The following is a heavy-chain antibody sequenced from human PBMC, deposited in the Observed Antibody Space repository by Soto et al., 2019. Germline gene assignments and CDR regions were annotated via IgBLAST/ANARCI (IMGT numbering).Heavy chain of an antibody. CDR2: FRTSGDGGTT. CDR1: GFTFSSYS. J-gene: IGHJ4*02. D-gene: IGHD3-10*01. V-gene: IGHV3-23*01. CDR3: AKKVNSGPGSQYFDY. Sequence: GGSLRLSCAASGFTFSSYSMSWVHQAPGKGLEWVSGFRTSGDGGTTYYADSVKGRFTISRDNSKNMLFLQMNSLRAEDTAIYYCAKKVNSGPGSQYFDYWGQGTLVTVSS.